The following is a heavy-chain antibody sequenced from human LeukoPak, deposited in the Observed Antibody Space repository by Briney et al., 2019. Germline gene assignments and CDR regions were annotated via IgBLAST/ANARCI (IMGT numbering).Heavy chain of an antibody. D-gene: IGHD6-13*01. Sequence: SETLSLTCTVSGGSITRSSYYWGWIRQPPGKGLEWIGTIYYSGSTYYNPSLKSRVTISVDTSKNQFSLKLSSVTAADTAVHYCARHDLHSSSWYYFDYWGQGTLVTVSS. CDR2: IYYSGST. V-gene: IGHV4-39*01. CDR1: GGSITRSSYY. J-gene: IGHJ4*02. CDR3: ARHDLHSSSWYYFDY.